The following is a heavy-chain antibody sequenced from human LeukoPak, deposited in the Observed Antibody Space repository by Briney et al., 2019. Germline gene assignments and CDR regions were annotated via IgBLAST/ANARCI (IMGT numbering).Heavy chain of an antibody. Sequence: ASVTVSCKASRYTFTSYDINWVREAAGQGLEWMGWMNPSTGRTGYAQKFQGRVTMTRDTSITTAYMELTSQTYEDTAVYYCARLAETPDYYSNGGYFYLGYWGQGTPVTVSS. D-gene: IGHD3-22*01. J-gene: IGHJ4*02. CDR3: ARLAETPDYYSNGGYFYLGY. V-gene: IGHV1-8*01. CDR1: RYTFTSYD. CDR2: MNPSTGRT.